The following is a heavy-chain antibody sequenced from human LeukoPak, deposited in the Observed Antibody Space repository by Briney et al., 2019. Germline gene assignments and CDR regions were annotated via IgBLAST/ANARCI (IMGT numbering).Heavy chain of an antibody. J-gene: IGHJ4*02. Sequence: GGSLRLSCAASGFTFSSYSMNWVRQAPGKGLEWVSYISGSSSTIYYADSVKGRFTISRDNSKSSLYLQMNSLRGEDTAVYYCATQQRGYCSATSCYRFDYWGQGTLVTVSS. CDR1: GFTFSSYS. CDR2: ISGSSSTI. V-gene: IGHV3-48*01. D-gene: IGHD2-2*01. CDR3: ATQQRGYCSATSCYRFDY.